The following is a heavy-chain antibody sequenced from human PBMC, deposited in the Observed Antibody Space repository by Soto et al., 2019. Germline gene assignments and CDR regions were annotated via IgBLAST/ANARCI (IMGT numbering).Heavy chain of an antibody. J-gene: IGHJ6*02. CDR3: AREPSQLLYGIVATDGEYYYYGMDV. D-gene: IGHD2-2*02. V-gene: IGHV6-1*01. Sequence: PSQTLSLTCVISGDSVSSNSAAWNWIRQSPSRGLEWLGRTYYRSKWYNDYAVSVKSRITINPDTSKNQFSLQLNSVTPEDTAVYYCAREPSQLLYGIVATDGEYYYYGMDVWGQGTTVTVSS. CDR2: TYYRSKWYN. CDR1: GDSVSSNSAA.